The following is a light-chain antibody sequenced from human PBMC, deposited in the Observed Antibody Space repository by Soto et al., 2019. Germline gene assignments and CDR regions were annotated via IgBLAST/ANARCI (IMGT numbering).Light chain of an antibody. CDR2: EVV. CDR3: KSYAGSNTYV. CDR1: KNDIGVYDF. J-gene: IGLJ7*01. V-gene: IGLV2-8*01. Sequence: QSALTQPPSASGSPGQSVTISCSGTKNDIGVYDFVSWYQHHPGKAPRLIIYEVVQRPSGVPDRFSGSKSGNTASLTVSGLQAADEVDYFCKSYAGSNTYVFGSGTQLTVL.